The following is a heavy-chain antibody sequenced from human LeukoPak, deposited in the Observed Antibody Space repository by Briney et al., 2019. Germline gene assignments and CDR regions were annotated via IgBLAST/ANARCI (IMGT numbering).Heavy chain of an antibody. CDR2: IIPILGIA. CDR3: ATQLSPRAFDI. CDR1: GGTFSSYA. J-gene: IGHJ3*02. V-gene: IGHV1-69*04. D-gene: IGHD1-1*01. Sequence: SVKVSCKASGGTFSSYAISWVRQAPGQGLEWMGRIIPILGIANYAQKFQGRVTITADKSTSTAYLELSSLRSEDTAVYYCATQLSPRAFDIWGEGTKVTVSS.